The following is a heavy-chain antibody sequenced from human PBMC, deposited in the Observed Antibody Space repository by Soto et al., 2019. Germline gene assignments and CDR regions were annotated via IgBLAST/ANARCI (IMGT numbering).Heavy chain of an antibody. J-gene: IGHJ5*02. V-gene: IGHV4-4*07. CDR1: GGTLSGYY. Sequence: SETLSLTCTVTGGTLSGYYWTWIRQSAGGGLEWIGRIYSSGSTNYNPSLKSRVTISLDTSMSHFSLRLRSVSAADTAVYYCARGQRFSDWFDPWGQGTLVTVSA. CDR3: ARGQRFSDWFDP. D-gene: IGHD3-3*01. CDR2: IYSSGST.